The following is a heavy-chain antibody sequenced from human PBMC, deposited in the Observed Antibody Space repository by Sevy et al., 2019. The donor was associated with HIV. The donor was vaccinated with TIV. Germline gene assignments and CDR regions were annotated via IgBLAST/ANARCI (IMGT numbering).Heavy chain of an antibody. CDR1: GGSVSRSTYY. CDR3: ARHSSMTTVTMNY. Sequence: SETLSLTCTVSGGSVSRSTYYWGWIRQPPGKGLEWIGSIYYSGSTYYHPSLKSRVTISVDTPKNQFSLKLSSVTAADTAVYYCARHSSMTTVTMNYWGQGTLVTVSS. D-gene: IGHD4-17*01. V-gene: IGHV4-39*01. CDR2: IYYSGST. J-gene: IGHJ4*02.